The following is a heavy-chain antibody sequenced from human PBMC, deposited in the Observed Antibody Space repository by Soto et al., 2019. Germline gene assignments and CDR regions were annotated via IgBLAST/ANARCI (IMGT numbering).Heavy chain of an antibody. V-gene: IGHV4-31*03. CDR1: GGSISSGGYY. CDR3: AAESSSGWYFDY. CDR2: IYYSGST. Sequence: QVQLQESGPGLVKPSQTLSLTCTVSGGSISSGGYYWSWIRQHPGKGLEWIGYIYYSGSTYYNPYLKSRVTISVDTSKNQFSLKLSSVTAADTAVYYCAAESSSGWYFDYWGQGTLVTVSS. D-gene: IGHD6-19*01. J-gene: IGHJ4*02.